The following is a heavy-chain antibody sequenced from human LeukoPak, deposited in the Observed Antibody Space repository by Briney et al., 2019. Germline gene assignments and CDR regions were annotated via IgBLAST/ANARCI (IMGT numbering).Heavy chain of an antibody. CDR3: FNYAY. CDR1: GITVSTNY. D-gene: IGHD3-16*01. CDR2: IYSDGST. Sequence: GGSLRLSCAASGITVSTNYMSWVRQAPGKGLEWVSVIYSDGSTSYADSVKGRFTLSRDNSKNTVYLQVSSLRVEDTAVYYCFNYAYWGQGTLVTVSS. V-gene: IGHV3-66*01. J-gene: IGHJ4*02.